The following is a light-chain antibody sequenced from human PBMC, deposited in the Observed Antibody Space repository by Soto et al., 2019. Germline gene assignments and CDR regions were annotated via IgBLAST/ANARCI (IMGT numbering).Light chain of an antibody. Sequence: QSVLTQPPSASGTPGXRVAISCSGSSSNIGTNTVNWYQQLPGSAPLLLIYNXXQRPSGXXXRXXXXXXXXXXXXXXXXLXSEDEADYYCAAWDGSLNVVLFGGGTKVTVL. V-gene: IGLV1-44*01. CDR3: AAWDGSLNVVL. J-gene: IGLJ2*01. CDR1: SSNIGTNT. CDR2: NXX.